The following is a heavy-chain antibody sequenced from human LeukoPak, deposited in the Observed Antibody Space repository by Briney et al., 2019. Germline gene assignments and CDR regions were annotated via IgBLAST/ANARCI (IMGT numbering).Heavy chain of an antibody. CDR1: GGSISSGGYS. D-gene: IGHD6-6*01. J-gene: IGHJ4*02. V-gene: IGHV4-30-2*03. Sequence: SETLSLTCAVSGGSISSGGYSWSWIRQPPGKGLEYIGAIYYTGSTYYNPSLKSRVTISVDTSKHQFSLKLSSVTAADTAVYYCTRHQYSTSPLHWGQGTLVTVSS. CDR3: TRHQYSTSPLH. CDR2: IYYTGST.